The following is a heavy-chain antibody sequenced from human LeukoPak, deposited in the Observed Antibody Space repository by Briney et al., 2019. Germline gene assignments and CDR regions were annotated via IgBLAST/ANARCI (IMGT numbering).Heavy chain of an antibody. CDR3: ARATGYSSGWYILGYYYYYMDV. Sequence: GGSLRLSCAASGFTFSSYGMSWVRQAPGKGLEWVSAISGSGGSTYYADSVKGRFTISRDNSKNTLYLQMNSLRAEDTAVYYCARATGYSSGWYILGYYYYYMDVWGKGTTVTISS. D-gene: IGHD6-19*01. J-gene: IGHJ6*03. CDR1: GFTFSSYG. CDR2: ISGSGGST. V-gene: IGHV3-23*01.